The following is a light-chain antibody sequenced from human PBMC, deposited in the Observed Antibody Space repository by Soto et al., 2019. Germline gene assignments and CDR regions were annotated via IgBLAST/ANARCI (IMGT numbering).Light chain of an antibody. Sequence: QSVLTQPPSVSGAPGQRVTISCTGSSSNIGAGYDVHWYQQLPGAAPKLMIFEVSNRPSGVPDRFSGSKSGNTASLTISGLQAEDEADYYCSSYTGSSTNTVVFGGGTKLTVL. CDR3: SSYTGSSTNTVV. CDR2: EVS. J-gene: IGLJ2*01. V-gene: IGLV1-40*01. CDR1: SSNIGAGYD.